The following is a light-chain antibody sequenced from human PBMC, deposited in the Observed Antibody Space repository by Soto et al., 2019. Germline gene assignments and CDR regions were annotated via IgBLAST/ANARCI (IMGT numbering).Light chain of an antibody. Sequence: QSVLTQSPSASASLGASVKLTCTLSSVHSNYAIALHQQQQEKGPRFLLKLNSDGSHSKGDGIPDRSSGSSSGAERYLTISPLQSEDEADYYCQTWVTGIHIFGGGTKVTVL. J-gene: IGLJ2*01. CDR3: QTWVTGIHI. CDR1: SVHSNYA. V-gene: IGLV4-69*01. CDR2: LNSDGSH.